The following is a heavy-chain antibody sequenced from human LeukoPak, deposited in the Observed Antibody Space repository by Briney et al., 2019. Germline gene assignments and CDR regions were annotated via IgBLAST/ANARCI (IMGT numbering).Heavy chain of an antibody. Sequence: PGGSLRLSCAASGFAFSSYAMSWVRQAPGKGLEWVSTISSGTSGSTNYADSVKGRFTISRDNAKNTLYLQMDSLRAEDTAVYYCARHIVPLWGQGTLVTVSS. CDR2: ISSGTSGST. CDR1: GFAFSSYA. J-gene: IGHJ4*02. CDR3: ARHIVPL. D-gene: IGHD2-21*01. V-gene: IGHV3-23*01.